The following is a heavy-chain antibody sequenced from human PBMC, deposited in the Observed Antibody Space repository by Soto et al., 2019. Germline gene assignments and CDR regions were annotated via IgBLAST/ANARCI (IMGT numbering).Heavy chain of an antibody. J-gene: IGHJ4*02. CDR3: AKDKMERWLVGGYYDY. Sequence: EVQLLESGGGLVQPGGSLRLSCAASGFTFSSHAMSWVRQAPGKGLEWVSSTIDSGGRSYHADSVRGRFTISRDKSKNTLNLQMHNLRADETAIYYCAKDKMERWLVGGYYDYWGQGALVTVSS. D-gene: IGHD6-19*01. CDR1: GFTFSSHA. V-gene: IGHV3-23*01. CDR2: TIDSGGRS.